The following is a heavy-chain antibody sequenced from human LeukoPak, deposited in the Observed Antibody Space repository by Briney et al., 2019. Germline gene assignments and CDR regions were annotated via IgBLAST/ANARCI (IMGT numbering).Heavy chain of an antibody. D-gene: IGHD3-10*01. Sequence: ASVKVSCKASGGTFSSYAISWVRQAPGQGLEWMGGIIPIFGTANYAQKFQGRVTITTDESTSTGYMELSSLRSEDTAVYYCARAPTYYYGSGGYEHFDYWGQGTLVTVSS. CDR2: IIPIFGTA. CDR3: ARAPTYYYGSGGYEHFDY. CDR1: GGTFSSYA. V-gene: IGHV1-69*05. J-gene: IGHJ4*02.